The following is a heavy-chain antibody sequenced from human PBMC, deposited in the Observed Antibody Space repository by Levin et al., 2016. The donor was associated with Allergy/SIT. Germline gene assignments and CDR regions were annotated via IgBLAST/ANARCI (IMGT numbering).Heavy chain of an antibody. V-gene: IGHV4/OR15-8*01. CDR3: ARSRWGRASIAARPLDY. D-gene: IGHD6-6*01. Sequence: SETLSLTCVVSGGSISSSHWWSWVRQPPGQGLEWIGEIYHSGSTNYNPSLESRVTISVDKSKNQFSLKMSSMTAADTAVYYCARSRWGRASIAARPLDYWGQGTLVTVSS. CDR1: GGSISSSHW. CDR2: IYHSGST. J-gene: IGHJ4*02.